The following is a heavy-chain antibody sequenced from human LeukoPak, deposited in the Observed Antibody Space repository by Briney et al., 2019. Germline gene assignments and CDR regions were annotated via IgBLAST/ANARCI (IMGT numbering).Heavy chain of an antibody. J-gene: IGHJ4*02. CDR3: ARRRVGSGSYYNVGGYYFDS. CDR2: IYPGDSDT. D-gene: IGHD3-10*01. V-gene: IGHV5-51*01. Sequence: GESLKISCKGSGYSFTSYWIGWVRQMPGKGLEWMGIIYPGDSDTRYSPSSQGQVTISADKSISTAYLQWSSLKASDTAIYYCARRRVGSGSYYNVGGYYFDSWGQGTLVTVSS. CDR1: GYSFTSYW.